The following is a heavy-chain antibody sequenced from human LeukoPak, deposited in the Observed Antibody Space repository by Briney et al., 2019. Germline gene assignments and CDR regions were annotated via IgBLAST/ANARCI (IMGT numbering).Heavy chain of an antibody. CDR3: ARDSRGLLGVFKI. Sequence: GGSLRLSCAASGFTFSSYSMNWVRQAPGKGLEWVSYISSSSSYIYYADSVKGRFTISRDNAKNSLYLQMKSLRAEDTAVYYCARDSRGLLGVFKIWGQGKMVPVSS. J-gene: IGHJ3*02. CDR2: ISSSSSYI. V-gene: IGHV3-21*01. D-gene: IGHD3-10*01. CDR1: GFTFSSYS.